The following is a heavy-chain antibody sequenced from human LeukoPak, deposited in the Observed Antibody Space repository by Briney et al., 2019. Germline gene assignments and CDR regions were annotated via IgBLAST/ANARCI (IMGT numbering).Heavy chain of an antibody. CDR1: GGSISSYY. J-gene: IGHJ6*03. V-gene: IGHV4-59*01. CDR3: ARGRGPLKRPHMDV. D-gene: IGHD3-10*01. Sequence: KPSETLSLTCTVSGGSISSYYWSWIRQPPGKGLEWIGYIYYSGSTNCNPSLKSRVTISVDTSKNQFSLKLSSVTAADTAVYYCARGRGPLKRPHMDVWGKGTTVTVSS. CDR2: IYYSGST.